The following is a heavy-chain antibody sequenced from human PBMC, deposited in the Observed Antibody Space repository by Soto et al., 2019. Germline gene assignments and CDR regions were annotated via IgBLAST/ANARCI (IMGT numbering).Heavy chain of an antibody. D-gene: IGHD5-12*01. CDR3: ARDTYSGYDFGL. CDR1: GASVACGSYC. J-gene: IGHJ5*02. CDR2: IPSRGRP. V-gene: IGHV4-30-4*01. Sequence: NPSETLSLTCSVSGASVACGSYCGSWVRQPPGKGLEWIGYIPSRGRPFYNPSLTSRGTISADTSKNQLSLQLTSVTAADTAVYYCARDTYSGYDFGLWGQGTLVTVSS.